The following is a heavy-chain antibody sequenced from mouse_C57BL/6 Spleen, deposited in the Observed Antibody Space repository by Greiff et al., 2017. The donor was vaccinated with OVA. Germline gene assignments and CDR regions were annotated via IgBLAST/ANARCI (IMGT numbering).Heavy chain of an antibody. V-gene: IGHV1-39*01. J-gene: IGHJ4*01. CDR2: INPNYGTT. D-gene: IGHD1-1*01. CDR1: GYSFTDYN. CDR3: ARWGDITAVVAVYYAMDD. Sequence: EVQLQQSGPDLVKPGASVKISCTASGYSFTDYNMNWVKQSNGKSLEWIGAINPNYGTTSYNQQFKGQATLTVDHSSNTAYMQFNNLTSVDSAVKYRARWGDITAVVAVYYAMDDWGQGTSVTVAS.